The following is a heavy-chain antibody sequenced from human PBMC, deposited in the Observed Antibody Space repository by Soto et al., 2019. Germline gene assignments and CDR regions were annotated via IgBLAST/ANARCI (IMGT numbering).Heavy chain of an antibody. J-gene: IGHJ5*02. Sequence: QVQLQESGPGLVKPSQTLSLTCTVSGGSISSGGYYWSWIRQHPGKGLEWIGYIYYSGSTYYNPSVKSRVTIAVDTSRNQFSLKLSSVTAAATAVYYCARDRGCISTSCFPGWFDPWGQGTLVTVSS. CDR3: ARDRGCISTSCFPGWFDP. V-gene: IGHV4-31*03. D-gene: IGHD2-2*01. CDR1: GGSISSGGYY. CDR2: IYYSGST.